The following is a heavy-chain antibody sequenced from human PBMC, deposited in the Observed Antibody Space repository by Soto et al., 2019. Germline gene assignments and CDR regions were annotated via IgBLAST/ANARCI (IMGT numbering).Heavy chain of an antibody. CDR2: IIPIFGTA. Sequence: SVKVACKASGGTFSSYAISWVRQAPGQGLEWMGGIIPIFGTANYAQKFQGRVTITADESTSTAYMELSSLRSEDTAVYYCARVELSAAITYSYGIDVRAQRTTVTVSS. V-gene: IGHV1-69*13. D-gene: IGHD2-2*02. CDR1: GGTFSSYA. CDR3: ARVELSAAITYSYGIDV. J-gene: IGHJ6*02.